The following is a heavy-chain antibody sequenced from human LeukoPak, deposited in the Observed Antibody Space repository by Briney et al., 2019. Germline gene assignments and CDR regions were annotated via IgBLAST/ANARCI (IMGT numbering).Heavy chain of an antibody. CDR3: AKGGYYDLDAFDI. CDR2: MKQDGSET. V-gene: IGHV3-7*03. D-gene: IGHD1-26*01. J-gene: IGHJ3*02. Sequence: GGSLRLSCAASGFTFSNYWMSWVRQAPGKGLEWVANMKQDGSETYYVDSVKGRFTISRDNAKNSLYLQMNSLRAEDTALYYCAKGGYYDLDAFDIWGQGTMVTVSS. CDR1: GFTFSNYW.